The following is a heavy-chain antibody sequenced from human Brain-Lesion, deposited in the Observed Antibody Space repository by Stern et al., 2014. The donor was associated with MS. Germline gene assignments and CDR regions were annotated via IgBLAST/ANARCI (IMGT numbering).Heavy chain of an antibody. Sequence: EVHLVESGGGLVQPGGSLRLSCAASGFSFSIYAMNWVRQAPGKGPEWVAAIRGRGDSAYYADSVNGRFTISRDNSKNTVYLQMNSLRADDTAVYYCAKGLRQQLVPFDYWGQGTLVSVSS. D-gene: IGHD6-13*01. V-gene: IGHV3-23*04. CDR1: GFSFSIYA. CDR3: AKGLRQQLVPFDY. CDR2: IRGRGDSA. J-gene: IGHJ4*02.